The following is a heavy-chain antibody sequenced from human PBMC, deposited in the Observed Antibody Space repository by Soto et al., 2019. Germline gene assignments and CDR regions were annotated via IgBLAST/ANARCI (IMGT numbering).Heavy chain of an antibody. V-gene: IGHV1-18*04. CDR2: ISAYNGNT. Sequence: ASVKVSCKASEYTLTGYYMHWVRQAPGQGLEWMGWISAYNGNTNYAQKLQGRVTMTTDTSTSTAYMELRSLRSDDTAVYYCASQHCSGGSCEMDVWGQGTTVTVSS. CDR1: EYTLTGYY. D-gene: IGHD2-15*01. CDR3: ASQHCSGGSCEMDV. J-gene: IGHJ6*02.